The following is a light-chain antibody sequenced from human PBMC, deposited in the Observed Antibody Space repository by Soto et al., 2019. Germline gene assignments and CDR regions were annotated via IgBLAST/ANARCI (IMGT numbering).Light chain of an antibody. CDR3: QQYNSYPIT. CDR1: QSISSW. J-gene: IGKJ4*01. Sequence: TCRASQSISSWLAWYQQKPGKAPKLLIYKASSLESGVPSRFSGSGSGTEFTLTISSLQPDDFATYYCQQYNSYPITFGGGTKVDIK. V-gene: IGKV1-5*03. CDR2: KAS.